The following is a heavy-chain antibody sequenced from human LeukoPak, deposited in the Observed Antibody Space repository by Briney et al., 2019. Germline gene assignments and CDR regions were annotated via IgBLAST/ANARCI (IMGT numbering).Heavy chain of an antibody. V-gene: IGHV4-59*11. CDR1: RGPISRQY. J-gene: IGHJ3*02. Sequence: PSETLSLTYTVSRGPISRQYWNSARQPPGKGLEWIAYIDYIGSTNYNPSLKSRLTILVDASKNQFSLKLSSVTTADTAVYSCARYLRWELLHAFDIWGQGTMVTVSS. D-gene: IGHD1-26*01. CDR2: IDYIGST. CDR3: ARYLRWELLHAFDI.